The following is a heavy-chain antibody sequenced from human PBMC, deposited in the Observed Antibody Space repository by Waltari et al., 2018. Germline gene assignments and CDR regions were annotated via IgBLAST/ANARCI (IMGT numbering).Heavy chain of an antibody. Sequence: VQLQKSGPGLAKPSETLSLTCTVSGGSIGTHLWTWIRQPPGKGLEWIGYIYHTGTTNSNPSLKSRVAISLDTSKNQFSLKLTSLTAADTAVYYCTREAGYCSGGSCYFSGDNAFDIWGQGATVTVSS. J-gene: IGHJ3*02. D-gene: IGHD2-15*01. CDR3: TREAGYCSGGSCYFSGDNAFDI. CDR2: IYHTGTT. CDR1: GGSIGTHL. V-gene: IGHV4-59*11.